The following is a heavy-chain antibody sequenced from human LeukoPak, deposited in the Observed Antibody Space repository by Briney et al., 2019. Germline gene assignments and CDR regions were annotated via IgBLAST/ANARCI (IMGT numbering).Heavy chain of an antibody. CDR3: ARAVGSGSFQTYYYYMDV. V-gene: IGHV4-4*07. Sequence: SETLSLTCTVSDGSISSYYWSWIRQPAGKGLEWIGRIYTSGSTNYNPSLKSRVTMSVDTSKNQFSLKLSSVTAADTAVYYCARAVGSGSFQTYYYYMDVWGKGTTVTISS. J-gene: IGHJ6*03. CDR1: DGSISSYY. D-gene: IGHD3-10*01. CDR2: IYTSGST.